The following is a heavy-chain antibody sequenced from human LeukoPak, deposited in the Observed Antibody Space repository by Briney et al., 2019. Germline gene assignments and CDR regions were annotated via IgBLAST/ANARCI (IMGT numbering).Heavy chain of an antibody. CDR2: IITNLAST. Sequence: SVKVSCKASGSAFSGYTITWVRQAPGQGLEWVGGIITNLASTNYAQKFQGRVTISADDSTSTAYMQLRSLTSEDTAFYYCALAFSGYDRWFPEPPDQWGQGALVTVSS. CDR1: GSAFSGYT. CDR3: ALAFSGYDRWFPEPPDQ. J-gene: IGHJ4*02. V-gene: IGHV1-69*13. D-gene: IGHD5-12*01.